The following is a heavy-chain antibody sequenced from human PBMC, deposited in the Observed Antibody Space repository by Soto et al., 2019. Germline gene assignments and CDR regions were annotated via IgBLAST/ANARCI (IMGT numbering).Heavy chain of an antibody. CDR3: ARIVIGGSNWFDP. CDR1: GGSISSSSDY. V-gene: IGHV4-39*02. CDR2: INYSGNT. J-gene: IGHJ5*02. Sequence: SETLSLTCIVSGGSISSSSDYWGWIRQPPGKGLEWIGSINYSGNTYYSPSLQSRITMSVDTSKNHFSLKVNSVTAADTAIYYCARIVIGGSNWFDPWGQG. D-gene: IGHD3-16*02.